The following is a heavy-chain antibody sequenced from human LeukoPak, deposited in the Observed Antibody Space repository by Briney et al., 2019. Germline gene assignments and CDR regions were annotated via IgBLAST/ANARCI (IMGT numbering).Heavy chain of an antibody. D-gene: IGHD3-22*01. J-gene: IGHJ1*01. CDR1: GGSISSSSYY. Sequence: PSETLSLTCTVSGGSISSSSYYWGWIRQPPGKGQEWIGSIYYSGSTYYNPSLKSRVTISVDTSKNQFSLKLSSVTAADTAVYYCARVREYYYDSSGYFQHWGQGTLVTVSS. V-gene: IGHV4-39*01. CDR2: IYYSGST. CDR3: ARVREYYYDSSGYFQH.